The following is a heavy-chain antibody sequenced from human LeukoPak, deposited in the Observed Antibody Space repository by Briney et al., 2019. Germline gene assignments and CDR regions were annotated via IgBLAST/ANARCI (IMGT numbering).Heavy chain of an antibody. D-gene: IGHD4-23*01. Sequence: SVKVPCKASGGTFSSYAISWVRQAPGQGLEWMGGIIPIFGTANYAQKFQGRVTITTDESTSTAYMELSSLRSEDTAVYYCVRSHGGAGKAFDTWGQGTMVTVSS. CDR2: IIPIFGTA. CDR1: GGTFSSYA. J-gene: IGHJ3*02. V-gene: IGHV1-69*05. CDR3: VRSHGGAGKAFDT.